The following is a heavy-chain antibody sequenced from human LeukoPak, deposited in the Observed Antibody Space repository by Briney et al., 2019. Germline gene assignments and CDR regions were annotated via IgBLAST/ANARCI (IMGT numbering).Heavy chain of an antibody. V-gene: IGHV3-33*01. J-gene: IGHJ4*02. CDR3: ARAWGYDGSDYYYGFFDY. D-gene: IGHD3-22*01. CDR2: IWFDGSKK. CDR1: GFTFSTYG. Sequence: PGGSLRLSCAASGFTFSTYGMHWVRQAPGKGLEWVAVIWFDGSKKYHADSVKGRFTISRDNSKNTLYLQMNSLRAEDTAVYYCARAWGYDGSDYYYGFFDYWGQGTLVTVSS.